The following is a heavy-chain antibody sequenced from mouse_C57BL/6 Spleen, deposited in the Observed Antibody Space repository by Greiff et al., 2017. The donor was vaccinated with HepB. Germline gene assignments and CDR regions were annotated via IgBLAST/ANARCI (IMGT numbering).Heavy chain of an antibody. V-gene: IGHV1-54*01. CDR1: GYAFTNYL. Sequence: QVQLKQSGAELVRPGTSVKVSCKASGYAFTNYLIEWVKQRPGQGLEWIGVINPGSGGTNYNEKFKGKATLTADKSSSTAYMQLSSLTSEDSAVYFFSCSATVVAHWYFDFWGTGTTVTVSS. J-gene: IGHJ1*03. D-gene: IGHD1-1*01. CDR2: INPGSGGT. CDR3: SCSATVVAHWYFDF.